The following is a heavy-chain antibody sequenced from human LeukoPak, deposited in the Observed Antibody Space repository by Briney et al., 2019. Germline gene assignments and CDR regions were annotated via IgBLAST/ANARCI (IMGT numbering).Heavy chain of an antibody. CDR2: IRGRAYGGTS. J-gene: IGHJ4*02. CDR1: GFTFGDYA. V-gene: IGHV3-49*04. CDR3: TVFEY. Sequence: GGCLRLSCTASGFTFGDYAMTCVRQAAGRGLECAGVIRGRAYGGTSEYASSVKVSFTRSRHDSKRIAYLQMNSRKIEDTAVYYCTVFEYWGQGTLVTVSS.